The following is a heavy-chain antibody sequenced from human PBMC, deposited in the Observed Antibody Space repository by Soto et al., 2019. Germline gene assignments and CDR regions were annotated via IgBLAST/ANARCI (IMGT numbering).Heavy chain of an antibody. V-gene: IGHV1-46*01. J-gene: IGHJ4*02. CDR2: INPSGGST. CDR3: ARVGYYDSSGPPGYFDY. D-gene: IGHD3-22*01. Sequence: QVQLVQSGAEVKKPGASVKVSCKASGYTFTSYYMHWVRQAPGQGLEWMGIINPSGGSTSYAQKFQGRVTMTRDTSTSTVYMELSSLRSEDTAVYYCARVGYYDSSGPPGYFDYWGQGTLVTVSS. CDR1: GYTFTSYY.